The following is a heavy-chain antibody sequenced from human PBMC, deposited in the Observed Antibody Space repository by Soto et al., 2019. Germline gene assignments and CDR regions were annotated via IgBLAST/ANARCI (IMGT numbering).Heavy chain of an antibody. CDR3: AKAIVVVPAARGWFDP. V-gene: IGHV3-23*01. CDR2: ISGSGGST. Sequence: EVQLLESGGGLVQPGGSLRLSCAASGFTFGSYAMSWVRHAPGKGLEWVAAISGSGGSTYYADSVKGRFTISRDNSKNTLYLQMNSLRAEDTAVYYCAKAIVVVPAARGWFDPWGQGSLVTVSS. CDR1: GFTFGSYA. D-gene: IGHD2-2*01. J-gene: IGHJ5*02.